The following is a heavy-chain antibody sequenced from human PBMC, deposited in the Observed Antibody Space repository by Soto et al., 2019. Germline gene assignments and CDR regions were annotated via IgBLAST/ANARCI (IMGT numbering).Heavy chain of an antibody. V-gene: IGHV3-13*01. Sequence: GGSLRLSCAASGFTFSSYDMHWVRQATGKGLEWVSAIGTAGDTYYPGSVKSRFTISRENAKNSLYLQMNSLRAGDTAVYYCARVRYYYSSGSQYYFDYWGQGTLVTVSS. CDR1: GFTFSSYD. CDR3: ARVRYYYSSGSQYYFDY. D-gene: IGHD3-10*01. J-gene: IGHJ4*02. CDR2: IGTAGDT.